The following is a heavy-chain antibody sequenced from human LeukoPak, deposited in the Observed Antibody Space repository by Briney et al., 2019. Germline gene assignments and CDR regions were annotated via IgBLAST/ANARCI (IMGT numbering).Heavy chain of an antibody. D-gene: IGHD3-10*01. J-gene: IGHJ6*02. V-gene: IGHV6-1*01. CDR3: ARDGITMVRGVIVNYYGMDV. CDR2: TYYRSKWYN. CDR1: GDSVSSNSAA. Sequence: SQTLSLTCAISGDSVSSNSAAWNWIRQSPSRGLEWLGRTYYRSKWYNDYAVSVKSLITINPDTSKNQFSLQLNSVTPEDTAVYYCARDGITMVRGVIVNYYGMDVWGQGTTVTVSS.